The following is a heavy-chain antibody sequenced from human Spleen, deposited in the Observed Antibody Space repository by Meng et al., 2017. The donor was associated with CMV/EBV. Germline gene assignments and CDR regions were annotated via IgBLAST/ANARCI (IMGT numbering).Heavy chain of an antibody. CDR3: VRDEGFGIDN. D-gene: IGHD3-10*01. CDR1: GFTFDGYG. Sequence: GESLKISCAASGFTFDGYGMSWVRQVPGKGLEWVSRINSDGSSTRYADSVKGRFTISRDNAKNTLYLEMNSLRVEDTAVYHCVRDEGFGIDNWGQGTLVTVSS. J-gene: IGHJ4*02. V-gene: IGHV3-74*01. CDR2: INSDGSST.